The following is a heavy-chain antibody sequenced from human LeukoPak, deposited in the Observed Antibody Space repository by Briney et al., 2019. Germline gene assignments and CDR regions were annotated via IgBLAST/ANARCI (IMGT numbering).Heavy chain of an antibody. CDR1: DGSIISSSYY. CDR2: IYYSGST. CDR3: ARGLAVAGKVLDY. Sequence: SETLSLTCTVSDGSIISSSYYWGWIRQPPGKGLEWIGSIYYSGSTSYNPSLKSRVTISLATSKNQFSLKLSSVTAADTAVYYCARGLAVAGKVLDYWGQGTLVTVSS. V-gene: IGHV4-39*07. J-gene: IGHJ4*02. D-gene: IGHD6-19*01.